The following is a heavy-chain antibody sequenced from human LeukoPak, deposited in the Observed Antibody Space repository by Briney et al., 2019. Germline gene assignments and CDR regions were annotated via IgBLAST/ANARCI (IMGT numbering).Heavy chain of an antibody. CDR3: AREISGERTYYFDY. CDR2: ISSSGSTI. Sequence: GGSLGLSCAASGFTFSDYYMSWIRQAPGKGLEGVSYISSSGSTIYYADSVKGRFTISRDNAKNSLYLQMNSLRAEDTAVYYCAREISGERTYYFDYWGQGTLVTVSS. V-gene: IGHV3-11*01. D-gene: IGHD1-26*01. J-gene: IGHJ4*02. CDR1: GFTFSDYY.